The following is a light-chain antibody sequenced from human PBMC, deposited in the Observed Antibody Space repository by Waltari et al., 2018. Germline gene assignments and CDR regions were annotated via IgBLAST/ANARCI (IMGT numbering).Light chain of an antibody. V-gene: IGLV2-14*03. Sequence: QSDLTQPASVSGSPGQSITISCTGTSSDIGGYVAWYQQHPGKAPKIMIYDVNKRPSGISKRFSGSKSGNTASLSISGLQTEDEASYYCSSYTTTTTLFGGGTKLTVL. CDR2: DVN. J-gene: IGLJ2*01. CDR3: SSYTTTTTL. CDR1: SSDIGGY.